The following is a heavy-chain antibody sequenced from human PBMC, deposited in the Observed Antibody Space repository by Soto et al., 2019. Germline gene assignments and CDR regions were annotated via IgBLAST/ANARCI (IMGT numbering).Heavy chain of an antibody. Sequence: SETLSLTCTVSGGSISSSSYYWGWIRQPPGKGLEWIGSIYYSGSTYYNPSLKSRVTISVDTSKNQFSLKLSSVTAADTAVYYCARHVQGSFIAAAGTHLDYWGQGTLVTVSS. D-gene: IGHD6-13*01. CDR1: GGSISSSSYY. CDR2: IYYSGST. CDR3: ARHVQGSFIAAAGTHLDY. J-gene: IGHJ4*02. V-gene: IGHV4-39*01.